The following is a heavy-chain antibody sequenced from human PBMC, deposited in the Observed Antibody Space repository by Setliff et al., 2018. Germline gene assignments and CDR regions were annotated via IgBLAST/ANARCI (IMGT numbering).Heavy chain of an antibody. CDR1: GYSFQRYG. J-gene: IGHJ3*02. Sequence: ASVTVSCKASGYSFQRYGINWLRQAPGQGLEWLGWISSYNGNTKYAQTVQDRIRVTTDTSTSTSYMELRSLRSDDTAVYFCARSSDSGYYHQRDAFDIWGQGTRVTVSS. CDR3: ARSSDSGYYHQRDAFDI. CDR2: ISSYNGNT. V-gene: IGHV1-18*04. D-gene: IGHD3-22*01.